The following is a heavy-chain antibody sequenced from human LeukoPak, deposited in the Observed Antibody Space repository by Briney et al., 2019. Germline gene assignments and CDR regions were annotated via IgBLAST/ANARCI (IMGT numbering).Heavy chain of an antibody. D-gene: IGHD3-9*01. V-gene: IGHV1-69*05. Sequence: SVKVSCKASGGTFSSYAISWVRQAPGQGLEWMGGIIPIFGTANYAQKFQGRVTITTDESTSTAYMELSSLRSEDTAVYYCARLKGSILTGCWFDPWGQGTLVTVSS. CDR1: GGTFSSYA. CDR2: IIPIFGTA. J-gene: IGHJ5*02. CDR3: ARLKGSILTGCWFDP.